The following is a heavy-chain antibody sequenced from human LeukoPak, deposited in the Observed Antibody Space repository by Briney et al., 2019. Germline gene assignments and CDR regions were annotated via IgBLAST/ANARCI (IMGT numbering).Heavy chain of an antibody. J-gene: IGHJ3*02. D-gene: IGHD3/OR15-3a*01. CDR3: ARRTDAVDDAFDI. V-gene: IGHV1-69*04. CDR1: GDNFNNYA. CDR2: IIPALDRA. Sequence: ASVKVSCKASGDNFNNYAVNWVRQAPGQGLQWMGRIIPALDRANYAHNFQGRLTITADKSTKTAYMELSSLQSEDMGLYFCARRTDAVDDAFDIWGQGTMLIVSS.